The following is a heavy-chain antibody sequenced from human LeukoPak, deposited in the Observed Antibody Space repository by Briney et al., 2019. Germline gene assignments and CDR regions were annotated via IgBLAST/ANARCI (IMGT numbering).Heavy chain of an antibody. Sequence: PSETLSLTCTVSGGSISSHYWSWIRQPPGKGLEWIGYICYSGSTNYNPSLKSRVTISVDTSKNQFSLKLSSVTAADTAVYYCARRNYDFWSVHFDYWGQGTLVTVSS. V-gene: IGHV4-59*11. J-gene: IGHJ4*02. CDR1: GGSISSHY. CDR3: ARRNYDFWSVHFDY. D-gene: IGHD3-3*01. CDR2: ICYSGST.